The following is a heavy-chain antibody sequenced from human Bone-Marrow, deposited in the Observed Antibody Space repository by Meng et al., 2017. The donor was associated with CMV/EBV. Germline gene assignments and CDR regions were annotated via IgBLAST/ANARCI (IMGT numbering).Heavy chain of an antibody. V-gene: IGHV4-39*07. CDR3: ARDLYNCSSTSCYRCMDV. D-gene: IGHD2-2*01. J-gene: IGHJ6*02. CDR2: IYYSGST. CDR1: TGFTSSSSYY. Sequence: SESLSLTCTVSTGFTSSSSYYCGWIRQPPGKGLEWIGRIYYSGSTYYNPSLKSRVTISVDTSKIQFSLKLSSVTAADTAVYYCARDLYNCSSTSCYRCMDVWGQGTTVTVSS.